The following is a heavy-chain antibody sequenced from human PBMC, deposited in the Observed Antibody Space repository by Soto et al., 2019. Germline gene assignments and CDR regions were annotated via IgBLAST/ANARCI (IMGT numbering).Heavy chain of an antibody. V-gene: IGHV1-69*01. CDR1: GGTFSSYA. Sequence: QVQLVQSGAEVKKPGSSVKVSCKASGGTFSSYAISWVRQAPGQGLEWMGGIIPIFGTANYAQKFQGRVTITADESTSTAYMELSSLRSEDTAVYYCASIGGNRTIGWLEDGPLPGDIWGQGTMVTVSS. CDR2: IIPIFGTA. D-gene: IGHD6-19*01. J-gene: IGHJ3*02. CDR3: ASIGGNRTIGWLEDGPLPGDI.